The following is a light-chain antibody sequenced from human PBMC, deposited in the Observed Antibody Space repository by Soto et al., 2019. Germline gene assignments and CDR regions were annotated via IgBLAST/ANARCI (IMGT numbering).Light chain of an antibody. CDR2: GVS. J-gene: IGKJ4*01. CDR1: QSFRNNY. CDR3: QQYDSTPGFT. Sequence: EVVLTQSPGTLSLSPGERATLSCRASQSFRNNYLAWYQHRPGQAPRLLIYGVSRRASGIPDRFSGSGSEADFTLTISRLEPEDSGVYYCQQYDSTPGFTFGGGTKVEIK. V-gene: IGKV3-20*01.